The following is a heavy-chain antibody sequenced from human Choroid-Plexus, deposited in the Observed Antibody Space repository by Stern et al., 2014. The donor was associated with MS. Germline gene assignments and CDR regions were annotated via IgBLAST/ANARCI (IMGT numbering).Heavy chain of an antibody. CDR1: GFTFGSCA. D-gene: IGHD2/OR15-2a*01. J-gene: IGHJ5*02. CDR3: AKDRQYLTYFFDH. V-gene: IGHV3-30*18. Sequence: VQLVESGGGVVQPGRPLRLSCVASGFTFGSCAMHWVRQAPGKGLEWGGGVSHDGSYKYYADSVKGRFTISRANSQNTLYMQMSSLRPEDTAVYYCAKDRQYLTYFFDHWGQGSLVTVSS. CDR2: VSHDGSYK.